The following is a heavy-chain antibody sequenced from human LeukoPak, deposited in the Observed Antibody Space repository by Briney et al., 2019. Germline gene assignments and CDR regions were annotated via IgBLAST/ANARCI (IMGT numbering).Heavy chain of an antibody. J-gene: IGHJ4*02. D-gene: IGHD6-13*01. V-gene: IGHV4-34*01. CDR1: GGSFSVYY. CDR2: INHSGST. Sequence: SETLSLTGAVYGGSFSVYYWSWIRQPPGKGLEWIGEINHSGSTNYNPSLKSRVTISVDTSKNQFSLKLSSVTAADTAVYYCARGRGSSWLHYFDYWGQGTLVTVSS. CDR3: ARGRGSSWLHYFDY.